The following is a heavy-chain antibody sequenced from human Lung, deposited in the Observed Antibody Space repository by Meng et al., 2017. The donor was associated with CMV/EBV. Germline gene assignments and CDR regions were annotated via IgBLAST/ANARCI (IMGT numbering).Heavy chain of an antibody. CDR2: ISAYNGNT. J-gene: IGHJ4*02. D-gene: IGHD6-13*01. CDR1: GYTFTSYG. Sequence: AXVXVSXXASGYTFTSYGISWVRQAPGQGLEWMGWISAYNGNTNYAQKLQGRVTMTTDTSTSTAYMELRSLRSDDTAVYYCARDFSGYSSSSLYWGQGTXVTVSS. CDR3: ARDFSGYSSSSLY. V-gene: IGHV1-18*01.